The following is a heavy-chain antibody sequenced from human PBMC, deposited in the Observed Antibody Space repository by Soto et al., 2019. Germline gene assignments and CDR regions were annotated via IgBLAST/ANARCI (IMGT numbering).Heavy chain of an antibody. Sequence: QVQLVQSGAEVKKPGASVKLSCRTSGYTFTHYYIHWVRQAPGQGLEWLAIINPASGSTNYAQDFPGRSPLTKDPATTTVYKGLSGLGAEDTAIFYCARDLAAGDHWGQGTLVTVSS. CDR3: ARDLAAGDH. D-gene: IGHD6-13*01. J-gene: IGHJ4*02. CDR1: GYTFTHYY. V-gene: IGHV1-46*01. CDR2: INPASGST.